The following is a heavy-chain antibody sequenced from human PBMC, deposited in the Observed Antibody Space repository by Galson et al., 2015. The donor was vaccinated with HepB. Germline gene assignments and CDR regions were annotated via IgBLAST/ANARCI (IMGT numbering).Heavy chain of an antibody. CDR2: INTNTGNP. CDR1: GYIFTSYA. D-gene: IGHD6-19*01. CDR3: ARDYLWAVAAAEFDY. V-gene: IGHV7-4-1*02. J-gene: IGHJ4*02. Sequence: SVKVSCKASGYIFTSYAMNWVRQAPGQGLEWMGWINTNTGNPTYAQGFTGRFVFSLDTSVSTAYLQISSLKAEDTAVYYCARDYLWAVAAAEFDYWGQGTLVTVSS.